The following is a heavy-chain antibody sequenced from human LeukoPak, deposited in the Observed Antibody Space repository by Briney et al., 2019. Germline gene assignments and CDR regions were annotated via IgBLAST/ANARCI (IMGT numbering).Heavy chain of an antibody. V-gene: IGHV4-59*12. CDR3: AKEGMIRGVIDY. Sequence: SEILSLTCTVSGGSISSYYWSWIRQPAGKGLEWIGYIYYSGSTDYNPSLKSRVTMSLDTSKNQFSLRLHSMTAADTAVYYCAKEGMIRGVIDYWGQGALVTVSS. CDR1: GGSISSYY. CDR2: IYYSGST. J-gene: IGHJ4*02. D-gene: IGHD3-10*01.